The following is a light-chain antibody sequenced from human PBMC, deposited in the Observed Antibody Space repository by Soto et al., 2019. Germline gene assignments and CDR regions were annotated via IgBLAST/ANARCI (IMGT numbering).Light chain of an antibody. CDR2: GAS. CDR1: QSVDRY. Sequence: EVMLYLSPDTLSLTPRETATLSCRASQSVDRYVAWYQQKPGQAPRLLIYGASSRATGIPARFSGSGSGTEFTLTIGSLQSDDFAVYYCQQYNNWITFGQG. V-gene: IGKV3-15*01. J-gene: IGKJ5*01. CDR3: QQYNNWIT.